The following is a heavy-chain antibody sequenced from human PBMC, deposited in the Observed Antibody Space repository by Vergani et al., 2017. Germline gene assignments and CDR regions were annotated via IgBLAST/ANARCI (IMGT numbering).Heavy chain of an antibody. D-gene: IGHD6-19*01. J-gene: IGHJ3*02. CDR1: GFTFSSYS. V-gene: IGHV3-21*01. CDR3: ARDQWLDTDAFDI. CDR2: ISSSSSYI. Sequence: EVQLVESGGGLVKPGGSLRLSCAASGFTFSSYSMNWVRQAPGKGLEWVSSISSSSSYIYYADSVKGRFTISRDNAKNSLYLQMNSLRVEDTAVYYCARDQWLDTDAFDIWGQGTMVTVSS.